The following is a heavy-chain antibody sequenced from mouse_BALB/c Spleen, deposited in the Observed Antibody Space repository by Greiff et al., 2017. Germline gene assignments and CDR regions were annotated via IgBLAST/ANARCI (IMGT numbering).Heavy chain of an antibody. CDR3: TRSELNAMDY. Sequence: QVQLQQSGAELVRPGSSVKLSCKASGYTFTSYWINWVKQRPGQGLEWIGNIYPSDSYTNYNQKFKDKATLTVDKSSSTAYMQLSSPTSEDSAVYYCTRSELNAMDYWGQGTSVTVSS. V-gene: IGHV1-69*02. CDR1: GYTFTSYW. CDR2: IYPSDSYT. D-gene: IGHD4-1*01. J-gene: IGHJ4*01.